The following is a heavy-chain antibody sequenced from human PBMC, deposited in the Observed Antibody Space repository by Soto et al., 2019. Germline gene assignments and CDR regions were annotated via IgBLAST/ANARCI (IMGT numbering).Heavy chain of an antibody. J-gene: IGHJ6*02. V-gene: IGHV3-33*01. CDR3: ARGGGTTGTTAWGYYYSGMDV. D-gene: IGHD1-1*01. Sequence: QVQLVESGGGVVQPGRSLRLSCAASGFTFSSYGMHWVRQAPGKGLEWVAVIWYDGSNKYYADSVKGRFTISRDNSKNTLYLQRNSLRAEDTAVYYCARGGGTTGTTAWGYYYSGMDVWGQGTTVTVSS. CDR2: IWYDGSNK. CDR1: GFTFSSYG.